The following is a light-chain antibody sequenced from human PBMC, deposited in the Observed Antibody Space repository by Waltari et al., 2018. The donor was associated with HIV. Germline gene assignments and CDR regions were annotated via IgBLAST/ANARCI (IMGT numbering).Light chain of an antibody. CDR2: GAS. V-gene: IGKV3-15*01. J-gene: IGKJ5*01. CDR1: RSVSSN. CDR3: QQYNNWPPIT. Sequence: EIVMTQSPATLSVSPGERATLSCRASRSVSSNLAWYQQQPGQAPRLLIYGASSRATGVPARFTGSGSGIEFTLTIDSLQAEDFAVYYCQQYNNWPPITFGQGHDWRLN.